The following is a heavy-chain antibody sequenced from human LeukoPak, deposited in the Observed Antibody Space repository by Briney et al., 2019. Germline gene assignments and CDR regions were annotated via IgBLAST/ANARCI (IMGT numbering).Heavy chain of an antibody. CDR3: TTGSGELY. D-gene: IGHD3-10*01. CDR1: GFTFSSYG. CDR2: ISYDGSNK. Sequence: GGSLRLSCAASGFTFSSYGMHWVRQAPGKGLEWVAVISYDGSNKYYADSVKGRFTISRDNSKNTLYLQMNSLRAEDTAVYYCTTGSGELYWGQGTLVTVSS. J-gene: IGHJ4*02. V-gene: IGHV3-30*03.